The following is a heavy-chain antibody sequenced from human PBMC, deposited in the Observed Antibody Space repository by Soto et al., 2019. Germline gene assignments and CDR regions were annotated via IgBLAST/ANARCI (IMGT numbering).Heavy chain of an antibody. J-gene: IGHJ4*02. CDR1: GGSISTFY. CDR3: ARSISGYHYYFDY. Sequence: SETLSLTCTVSGGSISTFYWSWIRQSPGKGLEWIAYIYYSGITNYNPSLKSRLTISVDTSKTQFSLKLSSVTAADTAVYYCARSISGYHYYFDYWGQGTLVTVSS. D-gene: IGHD3-22*01. CDR2: IYYSGIT. V-gene: IGHV4-59*01.